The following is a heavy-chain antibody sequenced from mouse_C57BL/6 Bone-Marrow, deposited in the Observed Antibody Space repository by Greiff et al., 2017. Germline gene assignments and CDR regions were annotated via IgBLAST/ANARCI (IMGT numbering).Heavy chain of an antibody. CDR1: GYTFTSYW. CDR3: ARGITTVVADD. Sequence: QVQLQQPGAELVRPGSSVKLSCKASGYTFTSYWMHWVKQRPIQGLEWIGNIDPSDSETHYNQKFKDKATLTVDKSSSTAYMQRSSLTSEDSAVYYCARGITTVVADDWGQGTTLTVSS. D-gene: IGHD1-1*01. CDR2: IDPSDSET. V-gene: IGHV1-52*01. J-gene: IGHJ2*01.